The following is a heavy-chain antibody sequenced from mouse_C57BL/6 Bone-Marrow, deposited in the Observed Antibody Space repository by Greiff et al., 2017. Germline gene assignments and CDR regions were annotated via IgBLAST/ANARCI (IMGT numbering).Heavy chain of an antibody. D-gene: IGHD2-4*01. CDR3: TRGYDYEDGFFAY. CDR1: GYSITSGYY. Sequence: VQLKESGPGLVKPSQSLSLTCSVTGYSITSGYYWNWIRQFPGNKLEWMGYISYAGSNNYNPSLKNRISITRDTSKNQFFLTVNSVTTEDTATYYCTRGYDYEDGFFAYWGQGTLVTVSA. CDR2: ISYAGSN. V-gene: IGHV3-6*01. J-gene: IGHJ3*01.